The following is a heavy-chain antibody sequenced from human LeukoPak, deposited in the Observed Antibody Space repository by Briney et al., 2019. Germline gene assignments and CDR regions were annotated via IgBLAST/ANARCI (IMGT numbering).Heavy chain of an antibody. CDR1: GFTFSTYA. V-gene: IGHV3-23*01. J-gene: IGHJ4*02. D-gene: IGHD2-15*01. Sequence: PGGSLRLSCAASGFTFSTYAMHWVRQAPGKGLEWVSAISGSGGSTYYADSVKGRFTISRDNSKNTLYLQMNSLRAEDTAVYYCAKDPQVVVVAATPNYWGQGTLVTVSS. CDR2: ISGSGGST. CDR3: AKDPQVVVVAATPNY.